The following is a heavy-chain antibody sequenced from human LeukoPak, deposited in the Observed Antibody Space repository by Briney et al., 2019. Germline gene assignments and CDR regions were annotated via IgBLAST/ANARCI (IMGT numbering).Heavy chain of an antibody. D-gene: IGHD1-26*01. CDR1: GASISSGDYY. Sequence: SQTLSLTCTVSGASISSGDYYWSWIRQPAGKGLEWIGRIYTTGSTNYNPSLKSRVTISVDTSKNQFSLKLSSVTAADTAVYYCARAYGSYYDYWGQGTLVTVSS. CDR3: ARAYGSYYDY. J-gene: IGHJ4*02. V-gene: IGHV4-61*02. CDR2: IYTTGST.